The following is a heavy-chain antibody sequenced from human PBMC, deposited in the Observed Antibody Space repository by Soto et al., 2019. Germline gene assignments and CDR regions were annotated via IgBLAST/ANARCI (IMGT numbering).Heavy chain of an antibody. CDR1: GGSFNTYA. CDR2: IVPFFGKP. J-gene: IGHJ6*02. D-gene: IGHD1-26*01. Sequence: QVQLVQSGAEVKKPGSSVKVSCKAAGGSFNTYALSWVRQAPGQGLEWMGGIVPFFGKPNYAQRFPDRVTITADDSTSTAYMELSSLRSDDTAVYYCARGPWGMVRDYGMDVWGQGTTVTVSS. V-gene: IGHV1-69*12. CDR3: ARGPWGMVRDYGMDV.